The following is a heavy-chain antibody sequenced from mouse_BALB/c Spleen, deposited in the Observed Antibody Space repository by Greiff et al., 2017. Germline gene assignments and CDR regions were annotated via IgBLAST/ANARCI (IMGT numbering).Heavy chain of an antibody. J-gene: IGHJ3*01. Sequence: EVKLVESGGGLVQPRGSLRLSCATSGFTFTDYYMSWVRQPPGKALEWLGFIRNKANGYTTEYSASVKGRFTISRDNSQSILYLQMNTLRAEDSATYYCARDYYGSRAFAYWGQGTLVTVSA. CDR1: GFTFTDYY. D-gene: IGHD1-1*01. V-gene: IGHV7-3*02. CDR2: IRNKANGYTT. CDR3: ARDYYGSRAFAY.